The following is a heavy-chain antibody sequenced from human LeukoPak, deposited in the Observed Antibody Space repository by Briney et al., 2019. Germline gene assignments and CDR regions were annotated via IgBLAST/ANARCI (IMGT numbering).Heavy chain of an antibody. CDR2: IYYSGST. CDR1: GGSISSSSYY. Sequence: SETLSLTCTVSGGSISSSSYYWGWIRQPPGKGLEWIGSIYYSGSTYYNPSLKSRVTISVDTSKNQFSLKLSSVTAADTAVYYCARAFLGLRTSRGPFDYWGQGTLVTASS. CDR3: ARAFLGLRTSRGPFDY. D-gene: IGHD3-3*01. V-gene: IGHV4-39*01. J-gene: IGHJ4*02.